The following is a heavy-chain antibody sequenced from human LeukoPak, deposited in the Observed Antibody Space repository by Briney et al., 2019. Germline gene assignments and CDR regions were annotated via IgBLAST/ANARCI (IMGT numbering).Heavy chain of an antibody. J-gene: IGHJ6*03. D-gene: IGHD2-15*01. CDR3: ARGYCSGGSCYSYYYYSYMAV. CDR2: ISYSGST. V-gene: IGHV4-34*01. Sequence: SETLSLTCAVYGGSFSGYYWSWIRQPPGKGLEWIGSISYSGSTYYNPSLKSRVTISVETSKKQFSLKLSSVTAADTAVYYCARGYCSGGSCYSYYYYSYMAVWGKGTTVTVSS. CDR1: GGSFSGYY.